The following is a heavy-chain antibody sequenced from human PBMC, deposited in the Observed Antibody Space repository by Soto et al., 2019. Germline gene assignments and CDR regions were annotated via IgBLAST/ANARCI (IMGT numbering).Heavy chain of an antibody. CDR3: TSGPLWFGELLYYYMDV. Sequence: EVQLVESGGSLVKPGGSLRLSCAASGFTFSNAWMSWVRQAPGKGLEWVGRIKSKTDGGTTDYAAPVKGRFTISRDDSKNTLYLQMNSLKTEDTAVYYCTSGPLWFGELLYYYMDVWGKGTTVTVSS. J-gene: IGHJ6*03. CDR1: GFTFSNAW. D-gene: IGHD3-10*01. CDR2: IKSKTDGGTT. V-gene: IGHV3-15*01.